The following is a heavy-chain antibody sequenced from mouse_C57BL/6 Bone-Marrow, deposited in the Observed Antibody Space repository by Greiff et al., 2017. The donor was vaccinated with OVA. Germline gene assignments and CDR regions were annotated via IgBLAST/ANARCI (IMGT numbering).Heavy chain of an antibody. CDR2: ISDGGSYT. CDR3: AREDYYGSSPRAMDY. Sequence: EVKLVESGGGLVKPGGSLKLSCAASGFTFSSYAMSWVRQTPEKRLEWVATISDGGSYTYYPDNVKGRFTISRDNAKNNLYLQMSHLKSEDTAMYYCAREDYYGSSPRAMDYWGQGTSVTVSS. J-gene: IGHJ4*01. V-gene: IGHV5-4*01. D-gene: IGHD1-1*01. CDR1: GFTFSSYA.